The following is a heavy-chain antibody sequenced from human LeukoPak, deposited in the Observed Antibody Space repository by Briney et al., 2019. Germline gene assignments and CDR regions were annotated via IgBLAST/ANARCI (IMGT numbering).Heavy chain of an antibody. J-gene: IGHJ6*02. V-gene: IGHV4-59*01. D-gene: IGHD2-21*01. CDR3: ARESTVDGMDV. CDR2: LYYGETT. CDR1: GGSISSYY. Sequence: PSETLSLTCTVSGGSISSYYWSWIRQPPGKGLEWIGYLYYGETTNYNPSLKSRVTISVDASKNQFSLKLSSLTAADTAVYYCARESTVDGMDVWGQGTTVTVSS.